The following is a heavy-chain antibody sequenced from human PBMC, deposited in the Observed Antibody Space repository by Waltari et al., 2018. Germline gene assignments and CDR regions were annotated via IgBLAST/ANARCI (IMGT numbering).Heavy chain of an antibody. CDR3: ARRRPGDSATTIEAFDY. D-gene: IGHD1-26*01. V-gene: IGHV5-10-1*03. J-gene: IGHJ4*02. CDR2: IDPPDSYT. Sequence: EVQLVLSGAEVKKPGESLRISCKGSGYSFTSYWISWVRQMPGRGLEWMGRIDPPDSYTSYSPSFQGHVTISADMSISTAYLQWSSLKASDTAMYYCARRRPGDSATTIEAFDYWGQGTLVSVSS. CDR1: GYSFTSYW.